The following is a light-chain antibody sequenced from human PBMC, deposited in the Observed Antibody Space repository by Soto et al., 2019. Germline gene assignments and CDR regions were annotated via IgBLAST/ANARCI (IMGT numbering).Light chain of an antibody. Sequence: QPVVTQSPSASASLGASVKLTCTLSSGHGNYVIAWHQQQPEKGPRYLMKVKSDGSHNKGDGIPDRFSGSSSGAERYLAISSLQSEDEADYYCQTWDTGIVVFGGGTKVTVL. CDR2: VKSDGSH. CDR1: SGHGNYV. V-gene: IGLV4-69*01. CDR3: QTWDTGIVV. J-gene: IGLJ2*01.